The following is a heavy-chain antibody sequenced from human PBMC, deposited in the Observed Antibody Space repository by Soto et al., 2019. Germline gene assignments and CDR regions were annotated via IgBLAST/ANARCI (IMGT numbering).Heavy chain of an antibody. V-gene: IGHV3-15*01. CDR1: GFTFSNAW. CDR2: IKSKTDGGTT. D-gene: IGHD2-2*01. CDR3: TTEAVPAAILRAFDI. J-gene: IGHJ3*02. Sequence: GGSLRLSCAASGFTFSNAWMSWVRQAPGKGLEWVGRIKSKTDGGTTDYAAPVKGRFTISRDDSKNTLYLKMNSLKTEDTAVYYCTTEAVPAAILRAFDIWGQGTMVTVSS.